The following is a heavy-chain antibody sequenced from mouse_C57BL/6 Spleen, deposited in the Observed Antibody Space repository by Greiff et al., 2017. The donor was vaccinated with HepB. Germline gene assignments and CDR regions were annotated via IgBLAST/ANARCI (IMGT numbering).Heavy chain of an antibody. CDR2: INPSSDYT. Sequence: VQLQQSGAELAKPGASVKLSCKASGYSFTTYWMHWVKQRPGQGLEWIGYINPSSDYTKYNQKFKDKATLTADKSSSTAYMHLSSLTYEDSAVYYCVSGDDAFADWGQGTLVTVSA. CDR3: VSGDDAFAD. CDR1: GYSFTTYW. D-gene: IGHD2-2*01. V-gene: IGHV1-7*01. J-gene: IGHJ3*01.